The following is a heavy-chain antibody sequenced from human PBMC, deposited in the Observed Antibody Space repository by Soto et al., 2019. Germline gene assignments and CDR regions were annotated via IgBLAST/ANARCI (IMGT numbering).Heavy chain of an antibody. V-gene: IGHV4-39*01. CDR1: GGSISSSSYY. CDR3: ARQRTTVVTQAYFDH. D-gene: IGHD2-21*02. CDR2: IYYSGRT. J-gene: IGHJ4*02. Sequence: SETLSLTCAVYGGSISSSSYYWGWIRQPPGKGLEWIGSIYYSGRTYYNPSFKSRVTISIDTSKNQFSLKLSSVTATDTAVYYCARQRTTVVTQAYFDHWGQGALVTVSS.